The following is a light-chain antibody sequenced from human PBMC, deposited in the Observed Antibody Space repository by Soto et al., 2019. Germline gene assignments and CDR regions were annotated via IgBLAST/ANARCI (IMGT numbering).Light chain of an antibody. CDR3: QQYANSHGT. Sequence: ENVMTQSPGTLSLSPGERATLSCRAGQSVSTNYVAWYQQKPGQAPRLLIYGASSRASGIPDRFRGSGSGTDFTLTISRLEPEDFAVYYCQQYANSHGTFGQGTKVEMK. J-gene: IGKJ1*01. V-gene: IGKV3-20*01. CDR2: GAS. CDR1: QSVSTNY.